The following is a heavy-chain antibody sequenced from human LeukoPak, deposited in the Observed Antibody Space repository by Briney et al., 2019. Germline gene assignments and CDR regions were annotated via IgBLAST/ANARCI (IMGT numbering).Heavy chain of an antibody. CDR1: GGSFSGYY. J-gene: IGHJ4*02. CDR2: INHSGST. D-gene: IGHD4-17*01. V-gene: IGHV4-34*01. Sequence: SETLSLTCAVYGGSFSGYYWSWIRQPPGKGLEWIGEINHSGSTNYNPSLKSRVTISVDTSKNQFSLKLSSVNAADTAMYSCAGITVTTPLDYWGQGTLVTVSS. CDR3: AGITVTTPLDY.